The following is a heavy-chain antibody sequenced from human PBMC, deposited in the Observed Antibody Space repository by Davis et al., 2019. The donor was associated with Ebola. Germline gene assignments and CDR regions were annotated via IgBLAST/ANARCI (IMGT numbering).Heavy chain of an antibody. V-gene: IGHV3-23*01. Sequence: GESLKISCAASGFTFSSYAMTWIRQAPGKGLEWVSLISGSGTITYYPDSVKGRFTISRDNSKNTLFLQMTNLRVEDTALYYCAKFGAFDLWGQGTMVTVSS. CDR3: AKFGAFDL. CDR2: ISGSGTIT. D-gene: IGHD3-16*01. CDR1: GFTFSSYA. J-gene: IGHJ3*01.